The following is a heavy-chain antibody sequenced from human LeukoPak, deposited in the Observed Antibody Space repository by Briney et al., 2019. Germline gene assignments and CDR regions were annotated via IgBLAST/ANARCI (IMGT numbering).Heavy chain of an antibody. V-gene: IGHV4-34*01. D-gene: IGHD3-22*01. CDR2: INHSGST. J-gene: IGHJ4*02. CDR1: GGSFSGYY. CDR3: ARGYDSSGYYLGLNFDY. Sequence: KTSETLSLTCAVYGGSFSGYYWSWIRQPPGKGLEWIGEINHSGSTNYNPSLKSRVTISVDTSKNQFSLKLSSVTAADTAVYYCARGYDSSGYYLGLNFDYWGQGTLVTVSS.